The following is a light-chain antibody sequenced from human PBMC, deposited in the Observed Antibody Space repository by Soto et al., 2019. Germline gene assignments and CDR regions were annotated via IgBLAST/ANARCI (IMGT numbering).Light chain of an antibody. Sequence: DIQMTQSPSTLSASVGDRVTITCRASQSISSWLAWYQQKPGKAPKLLIYDASSLESGVTSRFSGSGSGTEFTLTISSLQPDDFAPYYCQQYNSYSPWTFGQGTKVEI. J-gene: IGKJ1*01. V-gene: IGKV1-5*01. CDR1: QSISSW. CDR3: QQYNSYSPWT. CDR2: DAS.